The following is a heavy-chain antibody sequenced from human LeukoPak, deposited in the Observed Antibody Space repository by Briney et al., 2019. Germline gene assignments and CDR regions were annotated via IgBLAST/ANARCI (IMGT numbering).Heavy chain of an antibody. V-gene: IGHV4-4*09. CDR2: IYTSGTT. J-gene: IGHJ3*01. CDR1: GGSISMYY. Sequence: PSETLSLTCTVSGGSISMYYWSWIRQPPGKGREWIGYIYTSGTTNYNPSLKSRVTISVDTSKSQFSLKLSSVTAADTAVYYCARLDSRAGPAHGTFDVWGQGTMVTASS. D-gene: IGHD6-13*01. CDR3: ARLDSRAGPAHGTFDV.